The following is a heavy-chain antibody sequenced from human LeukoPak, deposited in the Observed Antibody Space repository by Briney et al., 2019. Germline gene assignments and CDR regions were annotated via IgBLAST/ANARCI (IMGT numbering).Heavy chain of an antibody. V-gene: IGHV3-74*01. CDR1: GFTFSSYW. CDR3: ARDRRAADTDFDS. J-gene: IGHJ4*02. D-gene: IGHD6-13*01. Sequence: PGGSLRLSCTASGFTFSSYWMHWVRQAPGKGLVWVSRINSDGRSTTYADSVKGRFTISRDNAKNALYLQMNSLRAEDTAVYYCARDRRAADTDFDSWGQGTLVTVSS. CDR2: INSDGRST.